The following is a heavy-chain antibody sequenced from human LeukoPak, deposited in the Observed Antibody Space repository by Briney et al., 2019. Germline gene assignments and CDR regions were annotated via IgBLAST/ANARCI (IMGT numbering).Heavy chain of an antibody. D-gene: IGHD2-2*01. CDR2: FYHSGTT. J-gene: IGHJ4*02. V-gene: IGHV4-38-2*02. CDR3: ARHRGYQLIFDY. Sequence: SETLSLTCTVSGYSISSGYYWGWIRQPPGKGLEWIGSFYHSGTTYYNPSLKSRVTISVDTSKNQFSLKLSSVTAADTAVYYCARHRGYQLIFDYWGQGTLVTVSS. CDR1: GYSISSGYY.